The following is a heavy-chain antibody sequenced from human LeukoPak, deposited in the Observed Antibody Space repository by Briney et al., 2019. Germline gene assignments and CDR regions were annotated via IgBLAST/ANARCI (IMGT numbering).Heavy chain of an antibody. CDR2: INPNSGGT. CDR3: ARDSTTFRQAPSY. CDR1: GYTFTGYY. D-gene: IGHD3-3*01. Sequence: ASVKVSCKASGYTFTGYYMHWVRQAPGQGLEWMGWINPNSGGTNYAQKFQGRVTMTRDTSISTAYMELSRLRSDDTAVYYCARDSTTFRQAPSYWGQGTLVTVSS. J-gene: IGHJ4*02. V-gene: IGHV1-2*02.